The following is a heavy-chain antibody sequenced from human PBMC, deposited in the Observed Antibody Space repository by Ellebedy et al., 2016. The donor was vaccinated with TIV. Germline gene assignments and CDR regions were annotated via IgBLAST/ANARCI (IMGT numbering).Heavy chain of an antibody. D-gene: IGHD4-17*01. CDR1: GYTFTSFH. J-gene: IGHJ4*02. Sequence: ASVKVSCKASGYTFTSFHIHWLRQAPGQGLEWMGIINHNGGVYTTKFDGRVSITRDTSTSTVYMELSSLTSDDTAIYFCARVSSAGPTARHYFAYWGQGTLVTVSS. CDR3: ARVSSAGPTARHYFAY. CDR2: INHNGG. V-gene: IGHV1-46*01.